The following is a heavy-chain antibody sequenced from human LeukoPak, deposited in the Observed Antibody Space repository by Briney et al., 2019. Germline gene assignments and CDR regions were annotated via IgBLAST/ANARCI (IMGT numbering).Heavy chain of an antibody. CDR1: GGSISSYY. CDR2: IYYSGST. Sequence: SETLSLTCTVSGGSISSYYWSWIRQPPGKGLEWIGYIYYSGSTNYNPSLKSRVTISVDTSKNQFSLKLSSVTAADTAVYYCARGGIVVVTAIGNNAFDIWGQGTMVTVSS. CDR3: ARGGIVVVTAIGNNAFDI. D-gene: IGHD2-21*02. J-gene: IGHJ3*02. V-gene: IGHV4-59*01.